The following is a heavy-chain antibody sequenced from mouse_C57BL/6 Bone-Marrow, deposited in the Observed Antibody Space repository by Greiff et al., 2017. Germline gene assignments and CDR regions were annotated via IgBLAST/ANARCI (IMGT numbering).Heavy chain of an antibody. V-gene: IGHV5-4*01. CDR3: ARDHPNWSDFDY. D-gene: IGHD4-1*01. Sequence: EVQLVESGGGLVKPAGSLKLSCAASGFTFSSYAMSWVRQTPEKRLEWVATISDGGSYTYYPDNVKGRFTISRDNAKNNLYLQMSHLKSEDTAMYYCARDHPNWSDFDYWGQGTTLTVSS. CDR1: GFTFSSYA. CDR2: ISDGGSYT. J-gene: IGHJ2*01.